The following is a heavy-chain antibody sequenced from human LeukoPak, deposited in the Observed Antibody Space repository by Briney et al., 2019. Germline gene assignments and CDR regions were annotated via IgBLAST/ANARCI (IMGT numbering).Heavy chain of an antibody. CDR1: GGSISRYY. CDR3: ARDLGLGGYDLGLIY. V-gene: IGHV4-4*07. J-gene: IGHJ4*02. D-gene: IGHD5-12*01. Sequence: SETLSLTCTVSGGSISRYYWSWIRQPAGKGLEWIGRIYTSGSTNYNPSLKSRVTMSVDTSKNQFSLKLSSVTAADTAVYYCARDLGLGGYDLGLIYWGQGTLVTVSS. CDR2: IYTSGST.